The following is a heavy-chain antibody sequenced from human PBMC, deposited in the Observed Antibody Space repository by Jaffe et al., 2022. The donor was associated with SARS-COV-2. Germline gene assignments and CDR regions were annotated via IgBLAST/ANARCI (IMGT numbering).Heavy chain of an antibody. Sequence: QVQLQQWGAGLLKPSETLSLTCAVYGGSFSGYYWSWIRQPPGKGLEWIGEINHSGSTNYNPSLKSRVTISVDTSKNQFSLKLSSVTAADTAVYYCVNRPPVNYDSSGYEDYWGQGTLVTVSS. V-gene: IGHV4-34*01. CDR3: VNRPPVNYDSSGYEDY. D-gene: IGHD3-22*01. CDR1: GGSFSGYY. J-gene: IGHJ4*02. CDR2: INHSGST.